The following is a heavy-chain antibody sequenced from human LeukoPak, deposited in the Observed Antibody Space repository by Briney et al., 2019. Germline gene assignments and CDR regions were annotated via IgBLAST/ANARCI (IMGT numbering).Heavy chain of an antibody. Sequence: PGGSLRLSCAASGFTFSSYWMSWVRQAPGKGLEWVANIKQDGTEKYYVDSVKGRFTISRDNAENSLYLQMNSLRAEDTAVYYCARERVTMVPSTFDYWGQGTLVTVSS. CDR1: GFTFSSYW. D-gene: IGHD3-10*01. CDR2: IKQDGTEK. CDR3: ARERVTMVPSTFDY. J-gene: IGHJ4*02. V-gene: IGHV3-7*01.